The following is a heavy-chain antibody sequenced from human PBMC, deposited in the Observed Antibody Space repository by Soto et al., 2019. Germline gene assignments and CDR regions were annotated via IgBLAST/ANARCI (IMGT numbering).Heavy chain of an antibody. Sequence: EVQLLESGGGLVQPGGSLRLSCAASGFTFSSYAMSWVRQAPGKGLEWVSAISGSGGSTYYADSVKGRFTISRDNSKNTLYLQMSSLRAEDTAVYYCAKGRSSGWYANWFDPWGQGTLVTVSS. V-gene: IGHV3-23*01. D-gene: IGHD6-19*01. CDR3: AKGRSSGWYANWFDP. CDR1: GFTFSSYA. CDR2: ISGSGGST. J-gene: IGHJ5*02.